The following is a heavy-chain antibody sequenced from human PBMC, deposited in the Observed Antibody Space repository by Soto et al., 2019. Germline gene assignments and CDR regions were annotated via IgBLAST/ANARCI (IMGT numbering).Heavy chain of an antibody. D-gene: IGHD6-6*01. V-gene: IGHV1-69*13. J-gene: IGHJ6*02. Sequence: SVKVSCKASGGTFSSYAISWVRQAPGQGLEWMGGIIPIFGTANYAQKFQGRVTITADESTSTAYMELSSLRSEDTAVYYCAREPYEGSSTFYYYYYGMDVWGQGTTVTV. CDR2: IIPIFGTA. CDR3: AREPYEGSSTFYYYYYGMDV. CDR1: GGTFSSYA.